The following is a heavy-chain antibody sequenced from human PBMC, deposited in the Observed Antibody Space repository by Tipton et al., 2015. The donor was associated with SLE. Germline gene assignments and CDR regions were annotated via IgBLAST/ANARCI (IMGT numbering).Heavy chain of an antibody. J-gene: IGHJ3*01. CDR1: GGSIRNSF. CDR3: ARRDNSPYTGSYDV. Sequence: GLVKPSETLSLRCTVSGGSIRNSFWGWIRQAPGKGLEWIGYNSIVGSGDYNPSLKSRASIRADTSENQIFLTLTSVTAADTAMYYCARRDNSPYTGSYDVWGQGIMVTVSS. D-gene: IGHD1-26*01. V-gene: IGHV4-59*01. CDR2: NSIVGSG.